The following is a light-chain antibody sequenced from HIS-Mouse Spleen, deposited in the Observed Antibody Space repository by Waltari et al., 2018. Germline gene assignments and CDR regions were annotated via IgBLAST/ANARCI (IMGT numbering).Light chain of an antibody. CDR1: PGISSW. CDR3: PPSPPFPPPT. Sequence: DIQMTQSPSSVSASVGDRVTITCRASPGISSWLAWYQQKPGKAPKLLIYAAPSLQSVIPSRFSGSGSGTDFTLTISSLQPQPFSPSSSPPSPPFPPPTFGGGTKVEIK. V-gene: IGKV1-12*01. CDR2: AAP. J-gene: IGKJ4*01.